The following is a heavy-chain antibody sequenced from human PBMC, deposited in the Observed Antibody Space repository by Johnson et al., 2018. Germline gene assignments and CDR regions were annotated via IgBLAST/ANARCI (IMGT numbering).Heavy chain of an antibody. CDR1: GHTISNYV. CDR3: ATSLIVAHNWFDP. J-gene: IGHJ5*02. D-gene: IGHD5-12*01. V-gene: IGHV1-69*01. Sequence: VQLVESGADVEEPGSSVKVSCKASGHTISNYVISWVRQAPGQGLEWMGGIIPVFGTGKYAQQFQGRVTITADESTTTAYMELRSLTYEDTAVYYCATSLIVAHNWFDPWGQGTLVTVSS. CDR2: IIPVFGTG.